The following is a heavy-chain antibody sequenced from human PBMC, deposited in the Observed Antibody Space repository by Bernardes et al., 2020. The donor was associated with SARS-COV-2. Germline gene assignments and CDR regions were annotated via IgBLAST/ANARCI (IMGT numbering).Heavy chain of an antibody. CDR2: INHSGST. D-gene: IGHD3-22*01. Sequence: SETLSLTCAVYGGSLSGFDWSWIRQPPGKGREWIGEINHSGSTNYSPSLKSRVTISIDTSKNQFSLKLSSVTAADTAVYCCARGQVDISMMVVVFTGASFWFDRWGQGTLVTVSS. V-gene: IGHV4-34*01. CDR1: GGSLSGFD. CDR3: ARGQVDISMMVVVFTGASFWFDR. J-gene: IGHJ5*02.